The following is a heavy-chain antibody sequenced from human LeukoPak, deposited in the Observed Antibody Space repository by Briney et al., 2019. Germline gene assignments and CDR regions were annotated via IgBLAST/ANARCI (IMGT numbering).Heavy chain of an antibody. D-gene: IGHD1-26*01. CDR2: IRNDGSNE. Sequence: GGSLRLSCAAAGFTFSSYGMQWVRQAPGSGLEWVAFIRNDGSNEYYADSVKGRFTISRDNAKKLLYLQMNSLRVEDTGVYYCASWGEGALDNWGQGTLVTVSS. CDR1: GFTFSSYG. V-gene: IGHV3-30*02. J-gene: IGHJ4*02. CDR3: ASWGEGALDN.